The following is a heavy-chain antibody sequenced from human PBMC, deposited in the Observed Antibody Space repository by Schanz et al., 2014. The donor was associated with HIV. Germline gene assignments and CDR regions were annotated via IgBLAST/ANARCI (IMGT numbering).Heavy chain of an antibody. V-gene: IGHV1-69*06. Sequence: QVQLVQSGAALRKPGTSVKVSCMVPGGTFNSHGFGWVRQAPGQGPEWMGGIIPIFGTANYAQKFQGRVTITADKSTSTAYMELSSLRSEDTAVYYCARDLSLASSTPTLAFDIWGQGTMVTVSS. D-gene: IGHD2-2*01. J-gene: IGHJ3*02. CDR2: IIPIFGTA. CDR3: ARDLSLASSTPTLAFDI. CDR1: GGTFNSHG.